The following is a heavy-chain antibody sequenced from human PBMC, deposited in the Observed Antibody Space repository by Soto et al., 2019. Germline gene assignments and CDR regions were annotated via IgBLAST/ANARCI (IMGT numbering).Heavy chain of an antibody. CDR2: ISGSGDLT. CDR3: AKNWFRQLGLCDVDHWLVP. D-gene: IGHD3-16*01. V-gene: IGHV3-23*01. Sequence: EVQLLESGGGLVQPGGSLRLSCAASGFTFSNYAMSWVRQAPGKGLEWVSVISGSGDLTYYADSVKGRFTVSRDNSENTLYLQMNSLGADYTARYHCAKNWFRQLGLCDVDHWLVPWVKGNLVTVS. J-gene: IGHJ5*02. CDR1: GFTFSNYA.